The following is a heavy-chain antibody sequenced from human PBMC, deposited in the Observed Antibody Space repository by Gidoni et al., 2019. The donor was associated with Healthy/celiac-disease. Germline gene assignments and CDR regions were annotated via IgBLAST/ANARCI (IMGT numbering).Heavy chain of an antibody. V-gene: IGHV3-15*01. CDR3: TTDTYSSSSAY. CDR2: IKSKTDGGTT. CDR1: GFTFSNAW. J-gene: IGHJ4*02. Sequence: EVQLVESGGGLVKPGGSLRLSCAASGFTFSNAWMSWVRQAPGKGLGWVGRIKSKTDGGTTDYAAPVKGRFTISRDDSKNTLYLQMNSLKTEDTAVYYCTTDTYSSSSAYWGQGTLVTVSS. D-gene: IGHD6-6*01.